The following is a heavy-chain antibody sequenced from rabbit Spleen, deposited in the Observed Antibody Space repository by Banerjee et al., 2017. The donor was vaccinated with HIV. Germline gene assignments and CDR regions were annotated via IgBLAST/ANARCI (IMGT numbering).Heavy chain of an antibody. CDR3: ARDADWVGLDL. Sequence: LVESGGGLVQPGASLTLTCTASGFSFGRNYDMCWVRQAPGKGLEWIGCIYTGNGKTYYASWARGRVTISKTSSPTVTLQMTSLTVADTATYFCARDADWVGLDLWGPGTLVTVS. D-gene: IGHD1-1*01. V-gene: IGHV1S40*01. CDR2: IYTGNGKT. CDR1: GFSFGRNYD. J-gene: IGHJ4*01.